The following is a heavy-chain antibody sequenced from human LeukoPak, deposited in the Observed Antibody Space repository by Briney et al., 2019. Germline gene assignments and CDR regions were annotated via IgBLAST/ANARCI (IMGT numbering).Heavy chain of an antibody. V-gene: IGHV3-48*01. CDR1: GFTFSSYS. J-gene: IGHJ6*03. Sequence: GGSLRLSCAASGFTFSSYSMNWVRQAPGKGLEWVSYISSSGSTIYYADSVKGRFTISKDNSKNTLYLQMNSLRAEDTAVYYCAKDEGYSYGYNYYYYMDVWGKGTTVTVSS. CDR3: AKDEGYSYGYNYYYYMDV. CDR2: ISSSGSTI. D-gene: IGHD5-18*01.